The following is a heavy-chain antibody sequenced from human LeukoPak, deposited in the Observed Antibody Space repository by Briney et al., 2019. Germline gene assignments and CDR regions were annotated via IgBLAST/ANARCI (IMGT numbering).Heavy chain of an antibody. D-gene: IGHD6-19*01. V-gene: IGHV3-23*01. CDR3: ATGSTWFFSS. CDR1: GFTLNSHG. CDR2: ITANGGST. J-gene: IGHJ4*02. Sequence: PGGSLRLSCAGSGFTLNSHGMSWARQAPGKGLEWVSAITANGGSTKYADSVKGRFTISRDNSKNTLYLQMNSLRAEDTAIYYCATGSTWFFSSWGQGTLVTVSP.